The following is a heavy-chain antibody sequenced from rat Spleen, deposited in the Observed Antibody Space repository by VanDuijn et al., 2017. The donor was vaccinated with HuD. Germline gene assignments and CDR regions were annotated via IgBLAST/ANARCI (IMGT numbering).Heavy chain of an antibody. CDR2: INSAGST. D-gene: IGHD1-2*01. CDR1: GYSITSSYR. V-gene: IGHV3-3*01. CDR3: ARGYSSHRGTYWFFDF. J-gene: IGHJ1*01. Sequence: EVQLQESGPGLVKPSQSLSLTCSVTGYSITSSYRWNWIRKFPGNKLEWMGYINSAGSTNYNPSLKSRISITRDTSKNQFFLQVNSVTTEDTATYYCARGYSSHRGTYWFFDFWGPGTMVTVSS.